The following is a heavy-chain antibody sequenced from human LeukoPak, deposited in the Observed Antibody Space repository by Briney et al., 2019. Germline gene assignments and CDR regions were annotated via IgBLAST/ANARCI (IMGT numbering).Heavy chain of an antibody. CDR3: AKPYSSSFRAAFDI. V-gene: IGHV3-23*01. D-gene: IGHD6-13*01. J-gene: IGHJ3*02. Sequence: GSLRLSCAASGFPFSSYAMSWVRQAPGKGLEWVSVISGSGGRTYYEDSVKGRFTISRDNSKNTLYLQMNSLRAEDTAVYYCAKPYSSSFRAAFDIWGQGTMVTVSS. CDR1: GFPFSSYA. CDR2: ISGSGGRT.